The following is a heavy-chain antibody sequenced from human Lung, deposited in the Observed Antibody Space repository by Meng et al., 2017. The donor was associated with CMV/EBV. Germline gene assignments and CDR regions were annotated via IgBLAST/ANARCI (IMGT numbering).Heavy chain of an antibody. V-gene: IGHV4-34*01. CDR1: GESFSGYY. J-gene: IGHJ6*02. CDR3: ARGPHKNRYGGNSPRGYYYGMDV. Sequence: SETLSLXCAVYGESFSGYYWTWIRQPPGKGLEWIGEINHSGSTNYNPSLKSRVTVSVDTSKKQFSLKLSSVTAADTALYYCARGPHKNRYGGNSPRGYYYGMDVWGQGTTVTVSS. CDR2: INHSGST. D-gene: IGHD4-23*01.